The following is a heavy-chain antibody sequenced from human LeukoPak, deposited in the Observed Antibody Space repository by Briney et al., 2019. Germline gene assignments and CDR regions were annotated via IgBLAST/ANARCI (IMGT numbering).Heavy chain of an antibody. D-gene: IGHD5-18*01. CDR2: ISNSGDAI. V-gene: IGHV3-48*03. CDR3: ARGLPSALGVGDY. J-gene: IGHJ4*02. Sequence: PGGCLRLSCVASGFTFSSYEMDWVRQDPGKGLEWISYISNSGDAIYYADSVKGRFTISRDNAKDSLYLQINSLRAEDTAVYYCARGLPSALGVGDYWGQGTLVTVSS. CDR1: GFTFSSYE.